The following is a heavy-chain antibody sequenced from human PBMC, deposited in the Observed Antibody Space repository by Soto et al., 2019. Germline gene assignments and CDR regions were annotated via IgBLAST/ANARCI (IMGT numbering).Heavy chain of an antibody. V-gene: IGHV3-30*18. CDR1: GFTFSSYG. Sequence: QVQLVESGGGVVQPGRSLRLSCAASGFTFSSYGMHWVRQAPGKGLEWVAVISYDGSNKYYADSVKGRFTISRDNSETTLYLQMSSLRAEDTAVYYCAKESSSWGHIYYYYGMDVWGHGTTVTVSS. CDR2: ISYDGSNK. CDR3: AKESSSWGHIYYYYGMDV. J-gene: IGHJ6*02. D-gene: IGHD6-13*01.